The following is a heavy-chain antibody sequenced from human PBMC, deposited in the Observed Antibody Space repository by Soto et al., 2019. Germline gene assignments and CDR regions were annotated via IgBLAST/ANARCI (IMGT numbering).Heavy chain of an antibody. Sequence: SVKVSCKASGGTFSSYAISWVRQAPGQGLEWMGGIIPICSTANYAQKFQGRVTITADESTSTAYMELSSLRSEDTAVYYCASEPDWGLRYGDVWGQGTTVTVSS. D-gene: IGHD5-12*01. J-gene: IGHJ6*02. CDR3: ASEPDWGLRYGDV. CDR1: GGTFSSYA. V-gene: IGHV1-69*13. CDR2: IIPICSTA.